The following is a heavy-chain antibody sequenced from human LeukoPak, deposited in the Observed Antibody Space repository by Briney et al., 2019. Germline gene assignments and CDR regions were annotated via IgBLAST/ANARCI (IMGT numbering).Heavy chain of an antibody. J-gene: IGHJ4*02. CDR1: GYTLTELS. CDR3: ATATIFGVVKGTDY. CDR2: FDPEDGET. V-gene: IGHV1-24*01. Sequence: AASVKVSCKVSGYTLTELSMHWVRQAPGKGLEWMGGFDPEDGETIYAQKFQGRVTMTEDTSTDTAYVELSSLRSEDTAVYYCATATIFGVVKGTDYWGQGTLVTVSS. D-gene: IGHD3-3*01.